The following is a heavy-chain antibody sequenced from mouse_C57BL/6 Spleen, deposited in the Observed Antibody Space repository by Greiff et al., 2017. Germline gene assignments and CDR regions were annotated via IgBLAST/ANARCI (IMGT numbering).Heavy chain of an antibody. CDR2: IHPNSGST. CDR3: ARARDYDEMDY. CDR1: GYNFTSYW. D-gene: IGHD2-4*01. Sequence: QVQLQQPGAELVKPGASVKLSCKASGYNFTSYWMHWVKQRPGQGLEWIGMIHPNSGSTNYNEKFKSKATLTVDKSSSTAYMQLSSLTSEDSAVYYCARARDYDEMDYWGQGTSVTVSS. V-gene: IGHV1-64*01. J-gene: IGHJ4*01.